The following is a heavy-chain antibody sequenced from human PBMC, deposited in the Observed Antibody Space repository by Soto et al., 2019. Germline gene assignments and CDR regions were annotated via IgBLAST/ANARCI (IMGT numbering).Heavy chain of an antibody. Sequence: QVQLVQSGAEVREPGASVKVSCKASGYTFSNYYIHWVRQAPGQGLEWMGIINPSGGTTTYAQRFQGSITMTADTSTSTVYMELSSLRSADTAVYYCARPRHYYYGMAVWGQGTTVTVSS. CDR3: ARPRHYYYGMAV. CDR1: GYTFSNYY. CDR2: INPSGGTT. J-gene: IGHJ6*02. V-gene: IGHV1-46*01.